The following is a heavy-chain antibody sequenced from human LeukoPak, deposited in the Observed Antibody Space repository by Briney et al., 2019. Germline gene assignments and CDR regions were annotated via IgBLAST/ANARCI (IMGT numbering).Heavy chain of an antibody. CDR2: INRSGST. Sequence: SETLSLTCAVYGGSFSGYYWSWIRQPPGKGLEWIGEINRSGSTNYNPSLKSRVTISVDTSKNQFSLKLSSVTAADTAVYYCARDRHYYDSSGYYSSYYFDYWGQGTLVTVSS. D-gene: IGHD3-22*01. CDR3: ARDRHYYDSSGYYSSYYFDY. CDR1: GGSFSGYY. J-gene: IGHJ4*02. V-gene: IGHV4-34*01.